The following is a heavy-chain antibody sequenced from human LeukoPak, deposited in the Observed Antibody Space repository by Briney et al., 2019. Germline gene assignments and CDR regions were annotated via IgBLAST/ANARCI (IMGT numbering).Heavy chain of an antibody. CDR3: AGKTSRDWFDP. Sequence: ASVKVSCKASGYTFTGYYMHWVRQATGQGLEWMGWMNPNSGNTGYAQKFQGRVTMTRNTSISTAYMELSSLRSEDTAVYYCAGKTSRDWFDPWGQGTLVTVSS. V-gene: IGHV1-8*02. J-gene: IGHJ5*02. CDR2: MNPNSGNT. CDR1: GYTFTGYY.